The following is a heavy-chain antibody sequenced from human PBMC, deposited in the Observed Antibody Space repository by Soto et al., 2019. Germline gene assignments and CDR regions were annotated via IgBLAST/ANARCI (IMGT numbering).Heavy chain of an antibody. CDR3: ARMASAGTLTWFDP. CDR2: MNPGSGKT. CDR1: SYPCPRYV. D-gene: IGHD6-13*01. V-gene: IGHV1-8*01. Sequence: SRAATSYPCPRYVMSWLRQARGQGHEWLGWMNPGSGKTGYASKFQGRVAMTRDASTGTSHLELSSLTSDDTAVYYCARMASAGTLTWFDPWGQGTLVKVSS. J-gene: IGHJ5*02.